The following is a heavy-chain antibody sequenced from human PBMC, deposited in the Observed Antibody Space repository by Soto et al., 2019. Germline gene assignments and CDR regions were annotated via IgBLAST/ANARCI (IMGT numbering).Heavy chain of an antibody. CDR3: ARERSYGSGSPSYFDP. J-gene: IGHJ5*02. Sequence: SVKVSCEASGGTFSSYAISWVRQAPVQGLEWMGGIIPIFGTANYAQKFQGRVTITADKSTSTAYMELRSLRSEDTAVYYCARERSYGSGSPSYFDPWGQGTLVTVSS. CDR1: GGTFSSYA. CDR2: IIPIFGTA. V-gene: IGHV1-69*06. D-gene: IGHD3-10*01.